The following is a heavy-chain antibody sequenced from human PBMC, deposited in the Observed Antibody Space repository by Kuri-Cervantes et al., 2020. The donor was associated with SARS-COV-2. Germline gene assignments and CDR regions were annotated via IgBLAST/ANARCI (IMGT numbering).Heavy chain of an antibody. J-gene: IGHJ6*02. CDR2: IGTAGDT. D-gene: IGHD2-15*01. CDR3: ARDPPSPYCSGGSCRTDV. V-gene: IGHV3-13*04. Sequence: LSLTCAASGFTFSSYDMHWVRQATGKGLEWVSAIGTAGDTYYPGSVKGRFTISRDNAKNSLYLQMNSLRAEDTAVYYCARDPPSPYCSGGSCRTDVWGQGTTVTVSS. CDR1: GFTFSSYD.